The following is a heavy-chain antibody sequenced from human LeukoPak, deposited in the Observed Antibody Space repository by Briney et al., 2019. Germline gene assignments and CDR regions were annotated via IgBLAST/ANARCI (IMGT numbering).Heavy chain of an antibody. CDR2: IKKDGSER. Sequence: GGSLRLSCAASGFTFTSYWMSWVRQAPGKGLEWVANIKKDGSERYYVDSVKGRFTISRDNSKNTLYLQMNSLRAEDTAVYYCASRSGYYTYYFDYWGQGTLVTVSS. J-gene: IGHJ4*02. V-gene: IGHV3-7*03. CDR3: ASRSGYYTYYFDY. D-gene: IGHD3-22*01. CDR1: GFTFTSYW.